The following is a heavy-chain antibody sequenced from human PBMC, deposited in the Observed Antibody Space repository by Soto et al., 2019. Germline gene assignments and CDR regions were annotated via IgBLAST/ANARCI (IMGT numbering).Heavy chain of an antibody. Sequence: PGGSLRLSCAASGFTFSSYSMNWVRQAPGKGLEWVSSISSSSSYIYYADSVKGRFTISRDNAKNSLYLQMNSLRAEDTAVYYCARVPSGLSRPPFDYWGQGTLVTVSS. CDR1: GFTFSSYS. V-gene: IGHV3-21*01. D-gene: IGHD3-22*01. J-gene: IGHJ4*02. CDR3: ARVPSGLSRPPFDY. CDR2: ISSSSSYI.